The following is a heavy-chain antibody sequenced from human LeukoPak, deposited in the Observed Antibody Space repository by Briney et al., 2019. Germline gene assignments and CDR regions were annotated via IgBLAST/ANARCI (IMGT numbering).Heavy chain of an antibody. Sequence: GASVKVSCKASGGTFSSYTISWVRQAPGQGLEWMGRIIPILGIANYAQKFQGRVTITADKSTSTAYMELSSLRSEDTAVYYCASHGQAYCGGDCYFDYWGQGTLVTVSP. CDR1: GGTFSSYT. V-gene: IGHV1-69*02. J-gene: IGHJ4*02. CDR2: IIPILGIA. D-gene: IGHD2-21*02. CDR3: ASHGQAYCGGDCYFDY.